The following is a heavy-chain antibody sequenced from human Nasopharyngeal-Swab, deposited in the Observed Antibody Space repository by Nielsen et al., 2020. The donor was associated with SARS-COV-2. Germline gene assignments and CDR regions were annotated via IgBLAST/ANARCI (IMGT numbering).Heavy chain of an antibody. J-gene: IGHJ4*02. V-gene: IGHV3-30*04. Sequence: GESLKISCAASGFTFSSYAMHWVRQAPGKGLEWVAVISYDGSNKYYADSVKGRFTISRDNSKNTLYLQMNSLRAEDTAVYYCARTGGPVYGMVVEYWGKG. CDR3: ARTGGPVYGMVVEY. CDR2: ISYDGSNK. D-gene: IGHD3-22*01. CDR1: GFTFSSYA.